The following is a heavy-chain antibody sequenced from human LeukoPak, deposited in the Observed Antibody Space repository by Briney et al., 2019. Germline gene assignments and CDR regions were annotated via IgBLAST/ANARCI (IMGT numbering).Heavy chain of an antibody. D-gene: IGHD6-19*01. Sequence: SETLSLTCTVSGGSISSSSYYWSWIRQPAGKGLEWIGRIYNSGNTNYNPSLKSRFTISVDTSKNQFSLKLSSVTAADTAVYYCARYEAVAGVFDYWGQGTLVTVSS. CDR3: ARYEAVAGVFDY. CDR2: IYNSGNT. J-gene: IGHJ4*02. CDR1: GGSISSSSYY. V-gene: IGHV4-61*02.